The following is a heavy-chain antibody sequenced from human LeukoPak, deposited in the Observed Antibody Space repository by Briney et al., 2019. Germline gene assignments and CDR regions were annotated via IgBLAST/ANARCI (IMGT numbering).Heavy chain of an antibody. CDR3: ARDEGWLTIRYYFDY. D-gene: IGHD4/OR15-4a*01. J-gene: IGHJ4*02. Sequence: GAPVEVSCKASGYTFTGYYMHWVRQAPGQGLEWMGWINPNSGGTNYAQKFQGRVTMTRDTSISTAYMELSRLRSDDTAVYYCARDEGWLTIRYYFDYWGQGTLVTVSS. CDR2: INPNSGGT. V-gene: IGHV1-2*02. CDR1: GYTFTGYY.